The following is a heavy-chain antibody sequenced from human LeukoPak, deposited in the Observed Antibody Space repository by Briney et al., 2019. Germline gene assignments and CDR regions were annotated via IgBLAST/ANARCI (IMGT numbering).Heavy chain of an antibody. V-gene: IGHV3-23*01. CDR1: GIAFDGYV. CDR2: VSGSGGST. Sequence: GGSLRLSCAASGIAFDGYVMTWVRQAPGKGLEWVSTVSGSGGSTYYADSVKGRFTISRDNSKNTLYLQMNSLRAEDTAVYYCASANSGWSLYCFDYWGQGTLVTVSS. J-gene: IGHJ4*02. CDR3: ASANSGWSLYCFDY. D-gene: IGHD6-19*01.